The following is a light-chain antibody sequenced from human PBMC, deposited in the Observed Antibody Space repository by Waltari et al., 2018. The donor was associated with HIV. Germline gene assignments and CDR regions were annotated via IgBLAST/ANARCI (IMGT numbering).Light chain of an antibody. CDR1: RSSIGITK. J-gene: IGLJ3*02. CDR2: SNN. V-gene: IGLV1-44*01. Sequence: QSLLTQPHSAAGPPGQRLPISFSGSRSSIGITKLNWYQQHPGAAPKLLSASNNQRPSGVPDRFSVSKSCPSASLAISGLQSEDEADYYCAAWDDSLNGRGWVFGGGTKLTVL. CDR3: AAWDDSLNGRGWV.